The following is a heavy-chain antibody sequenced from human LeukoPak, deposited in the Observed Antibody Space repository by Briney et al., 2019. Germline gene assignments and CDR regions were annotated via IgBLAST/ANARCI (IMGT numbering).Heavy chain of an antibody. D-gene: IGHD4-17*01. CDR1: GFTFDDYA. J-gene: IGHJ4*02. CDR2: ISWNSGSI. Sequence: PGRSLRLSCAASGFTFDDYAMHWVRQAPGKGLEWVSGISWNSGSIGYADSVKGRFTISRDNAKNSLYLQMNSLRAEDTALYYCATYGDLRGVFDYWGQGTLVTVSS. CDR3: ATYGDLRGVFDY. V-gene: IGHV3-9*01.